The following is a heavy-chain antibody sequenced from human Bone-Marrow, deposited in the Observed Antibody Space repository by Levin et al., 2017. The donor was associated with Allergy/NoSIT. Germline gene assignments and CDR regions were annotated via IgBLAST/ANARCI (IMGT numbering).Heavy chain of an antibody. Sequence: GESLKISCKVSGYTLTELSMHWVRQAPGKGLEWMGGFDPEDGETIYAQKFQGRVTMTEDTSTDTAYMELSSLRSEDTAVYYCATGLPDYDYYGMDVWGQGTTVTVSS. CDR2: FDPEDGET. V-gene: IGHV1-24*01. CDR3: ATGLPDYDYYGMDV. CDR1: GYTLTELS. J-gene: IGHJ6*02.